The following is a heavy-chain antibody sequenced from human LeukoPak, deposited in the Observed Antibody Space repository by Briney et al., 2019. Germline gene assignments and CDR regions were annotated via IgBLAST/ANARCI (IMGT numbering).Heavy chain of an antibody. CDR2: ISWNSGSI. Sequence: SLRLSCAASGFTFDDYAMHWVRQAPGKGLEWVSGISWNSGSIGYADSVKGRFTISRDNAKNSLYLQMNSLRAEDTALYYCAKGTLPDYWGQGTLVTVSS. J-gene: IGHJ4*02. CDR3: AKGTLPDY. V-gene: IGHV3-9*01. CDR1: GFTFDDYA.